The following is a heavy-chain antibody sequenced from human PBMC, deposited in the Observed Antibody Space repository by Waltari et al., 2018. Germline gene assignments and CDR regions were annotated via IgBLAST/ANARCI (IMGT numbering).Heavy chain of an antibody. CDR1: GYTFTSYY. CDR2: INPSGGST. CDR3: ARVGQLAPNHYYYYYYMDV. D-gene: IGHD6-13*01. J-gene: IGHJ6*03. V-gene: IGHV1-46*01. Sequence: QVQLVQSGAEVKKPGASVKVSCKASGYTFTSYYMHWVRQAPGQGLEWMGIINPSGGSTSYAQKFQDRVTMTRDTSTSTVYMELSSLRSEDTAVYYCARVGQLAPNHYYYYYYMDVWGKGTTVTVSS.